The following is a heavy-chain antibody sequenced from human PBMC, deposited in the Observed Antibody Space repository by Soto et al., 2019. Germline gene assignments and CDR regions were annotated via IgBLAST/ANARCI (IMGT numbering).Heavy chain of an antibody. D-gene: IGHD3-10*01. CDR3: ARGITMVRGVIHTPYFDY. CDR2: IYNSGST. V-gene: IGHV4-31*03. Sequence: QVQLQESGPGLVKPSQTLSRTCTVSGGSINSGGYYWSWIRQHPGKGLEWIGYIYNSGSTYYNPSLKSRVTISVDTSKNQFSLKLSSVTAADTAVYCCARGITMVRGVIHTPYFDYWGQGTLVTVSS. J-gene: IGHJ4*02. CDR1: GGSINSGGYY.